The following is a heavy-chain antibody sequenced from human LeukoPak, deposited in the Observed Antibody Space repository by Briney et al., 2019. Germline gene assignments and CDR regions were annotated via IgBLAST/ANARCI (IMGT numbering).Heavy chain of an antibody. J-gene: IGHJ4*02. CDR2: ISSASSYI. Sequence: GGCLRLSWAASGSTFSTYSTNWVRPAPGKGLEWVSSISSASSYIYYADSVRGRFTSSRDDAKNSLYLQRNSLRAEDTAVYYCATFSDYFDYWGQGTLVTVSS. V-gene: IGHV3-21*01. CDR3: ATFSDYFDY. D-gene: IGHD6-19*01. CDR1: GSTFSTYS.